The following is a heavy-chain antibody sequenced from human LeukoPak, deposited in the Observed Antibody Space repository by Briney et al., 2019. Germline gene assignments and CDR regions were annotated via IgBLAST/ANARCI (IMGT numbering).Heavy chain of an antibody. J-gene: IGHJ6*02. V-gene: IGHV3-30*18. Sequence: GGSLRLSCAAPGFTFSSYGMHWVRQAPGKGLEWVAVISYDGSNKYYADSVKGRFTISRDNSKNTLYLQMNSLRAEDTAVYYCAKDLAPSGPHFDGYYYGMDVWGQGTTVTVS. D-gene: IGHD1-1*01. CDR3: AKDLAPSGPHFDGYYYGMDV. CDR1: GFTFSSYG. CDR2: ISYDGSNK.